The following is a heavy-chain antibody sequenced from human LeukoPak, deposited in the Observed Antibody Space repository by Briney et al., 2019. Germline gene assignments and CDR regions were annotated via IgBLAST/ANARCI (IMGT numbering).Heavy chain of an antibody. CDR3: ARETTYVSGSYDY. J-gene: IGHJ4*02. CDR2: ISRSSRYI. V-gene: IGHV3-21*01. D-gene: IGHD3-10*01. CDR1: GLTFSRYR. Sequence: PGGSLRLACAASGLTFSRYRMNWARHAPGGGMECVSSISRSSRYIYYADSVKGRLTLSREHANNSLYLQMNSLRAGDTAVYYCARETTYVSGSYDYWGQGTLVTVSS.